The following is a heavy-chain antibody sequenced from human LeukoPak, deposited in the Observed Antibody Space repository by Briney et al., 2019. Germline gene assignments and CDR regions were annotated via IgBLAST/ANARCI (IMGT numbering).Heavy chain of an antibody. CDR1: GGSFNGYY. CDR2: INHSGST. V-gene: IGHV4-34*01. Sequence: SETLSLTCAVYGGSFNGYYWSWIRQPPGKGLEWIGEINHSGSTYYNPSLKSRVIISVDTSKKQFSLKVRSVTAADTAVYYCARTTEGGYTYGYFYYYYMDVWGKGTTVTISS. D-gene: IGHD5-18*01. J-gene: IGHJ6*03. CDR3: ARTTEGGYTYGYFYYYYMDV.